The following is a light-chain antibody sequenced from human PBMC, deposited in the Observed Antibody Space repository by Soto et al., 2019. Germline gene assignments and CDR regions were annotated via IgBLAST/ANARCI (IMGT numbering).Light chain of an antibody. CDR2: AAS. Sequence: DIQRTHSPSSLSSSVVYRVTVTCRASQSISSYLNWYQQKPGKAPKLLIYAASSLQSGVPSRFSGSGSGTDFTLTISSLQPEDFATYYCQQSYSTPLTLGQGTRLEIK. CDR1: QSISSY. CDR3: QQSYSTPLT. J-gene: IGKJ5*01. V-gene: IGKV1-39*01.